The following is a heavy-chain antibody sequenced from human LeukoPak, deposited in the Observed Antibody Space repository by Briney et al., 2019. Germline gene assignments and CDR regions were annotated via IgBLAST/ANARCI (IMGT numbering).Heavy chain of an antibody. Sequence: GESLKISCKGSGYSFTSYWIGWVRQTPGKGLEWMGIIYPGDSDTRYSPSFQGQVTISADKSISTAYLQWSSLKASDTAMYYCARPYCSSTSCYSFPYWGQGTLVTVSS. CDR1: GYSFTSYW. V-gene: IGHV5-51*01. J-gene: IGHJ4*02. CDR2: IYPGDSDT. CDR3: ARPYCSSTSCYSFPY. D-gene: IGHD2-2*01.